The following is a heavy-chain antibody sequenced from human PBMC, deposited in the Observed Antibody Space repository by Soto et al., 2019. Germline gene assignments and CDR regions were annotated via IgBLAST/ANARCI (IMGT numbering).Heavy chain of an antibody. D-gene: IGHD6-19*01. J-gene: IGHJ5*02. CDR1: GYSFTSYW. CDR2: IDPSDSYT. V-gene: IGHV5-10-1*01. Sequence: GESLKISYKGSGYSFTSYWISWVRQMPGKGLEWMGRIDPSDSYTNYSPSLQGHVTISADKSISTAYLQWSSLKTSDTAMYYCARVFLGVAVAGTRLNWFDPWGQGTLVTVSS. CDR3: ARVFLGVAVAGTRLNWFDP.